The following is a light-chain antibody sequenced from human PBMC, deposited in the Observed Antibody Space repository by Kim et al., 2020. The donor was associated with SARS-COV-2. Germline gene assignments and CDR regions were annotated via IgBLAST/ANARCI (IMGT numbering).Light chain of an antibody. CDR1: QTLSNY. Sequence: SASVGDRVTITCRTSQTLSNYLNWYQQRPGKAPRLLIYSASTLQSGVPSRFSGSGSGTDFTLTISSLQPKDSATYYCQQSYNVPRTFGQGTKLEI. CDR3: QQSYNVPRT. CDR2: SAS. V-gene: IGKV1-39*01. J-gene: IGKJ2*01.